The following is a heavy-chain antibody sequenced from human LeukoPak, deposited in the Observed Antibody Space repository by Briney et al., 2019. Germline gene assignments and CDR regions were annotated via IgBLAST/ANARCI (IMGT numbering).Heavy chain of an antibody. V-gene: IGHV3-53*01. D-gene: IGHD6-19*01. Sequence: GGSLRLSCAASGFTVSDNYMSWVRRAPGKGLEWVSIIHSAGNTYYADSVKGRFTISRDISKNTLYLQMNSLRAEDTAVYYCARVHGSGWFFDYWGQGTLVTVSS. CDR1: GFTVSDNY. CDR2: IHSAGNT. J-gene: IGHJ4*02. CDR3: ARVHGSGWFFDY.